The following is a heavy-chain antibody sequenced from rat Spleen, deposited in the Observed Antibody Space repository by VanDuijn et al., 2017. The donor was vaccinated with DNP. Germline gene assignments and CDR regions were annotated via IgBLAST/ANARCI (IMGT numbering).Heavy chain of an antibody. CDR3: ARHYTY. V-gene: IGHV2-27*01. Sequence: QVQLKESGPGLVQPSQTLSLTCTVSGFSLTNYHVNWVRQPPGKGLEWMGRIQSGGNTDYNSALKSRLSISRDTSKSQVFLEMNSAQTEDTAIYFCARHYTYWGQGVMVTVSS. J-gene: IGHJ2*01. CDR2: IQSGGNT. CDR1: GFSLTNYH. D-gene: IGHD1-2*01.